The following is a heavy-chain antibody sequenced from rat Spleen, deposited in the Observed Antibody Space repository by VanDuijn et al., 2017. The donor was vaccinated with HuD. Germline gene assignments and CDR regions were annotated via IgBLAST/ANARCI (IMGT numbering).Heavy chain of an antibody. CDR3: TRRFPLTGYWYFDF. J-gene: IGHJ1*01. V-gene: IGHV5-22*01. CDR2: ISDEGSST. Sequence: EVQLVESGGGLVQPGRSMKLSCAASGFTFSDYYMAWVRQAPKKGLEWVASISDEGSSTYYGDSVKGRFTISSDNAKSTLYLQMNSLRSDDTATYYCTRRFPLTGYWYFDFWGPGTMVTVSS. CDR1: GFTFSDYY. D-gene: IGHD4-2*01.